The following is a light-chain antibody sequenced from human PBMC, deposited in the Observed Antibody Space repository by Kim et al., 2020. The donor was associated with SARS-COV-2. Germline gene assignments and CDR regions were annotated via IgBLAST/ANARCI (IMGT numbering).Light chain of an antibody. V-gene: IGKV3-11*01. CDR2: DAS. CDR1: QSVNSY. Sequence: PATLSLFQGERATLSCRASQSVNSYVAWYQHTPGQPPRLLIYDASMTATGIPARFSGSGSGTDFTLTISSLAPEDSAVYYCQQRGNWTFGQGTKVDIK. J-gene: IGKJ1*01. CDR3: QQRGNWT.